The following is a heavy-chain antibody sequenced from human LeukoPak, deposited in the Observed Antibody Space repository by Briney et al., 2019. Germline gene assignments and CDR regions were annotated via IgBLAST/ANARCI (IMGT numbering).Heavy chain of an antibody. Sequence: ASVKVSCKASGYTFTSYDINWVRQATGQGLEWMGWMNPNSGHTGYAQKFQGRVTMTTDTSTSTAYMELRSLRSDDTAVYYCARDFGIAAAVNYYYYMDVWGKGTTVTVSS. V-gene: IGHV1-8*01. CDR2: MNPNSGHT. CDR3: ARDFGIAAAVNYYYYMDV. CDR1: GYTFTSYD. J-gene: IGHJ6*03. D-gene: IGHD6-13*01.